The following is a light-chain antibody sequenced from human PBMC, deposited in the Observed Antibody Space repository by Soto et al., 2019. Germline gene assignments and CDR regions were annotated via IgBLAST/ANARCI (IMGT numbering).Light chain of an antibody. CDR2: DVS. CDR1: SSDIGGYNF. V-gene: IGLV2-14*03. J-gene: IGLJ3*02. CDR3: SSYTSASALVV. Sequence: QSALTQPASVSGSPGQSITISCTGTSSDIGGYNFVSWYRQHPGTAPQLMIYDVSNRPSGVSNRFSGSKSGNTASLTISGLQAEDEADYYCSSYTSASALVVFGGGTKVTVL.